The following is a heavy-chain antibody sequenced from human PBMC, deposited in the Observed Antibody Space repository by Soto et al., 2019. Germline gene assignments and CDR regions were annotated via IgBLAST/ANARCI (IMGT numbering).Heavy chain of an antibody. D-gene: IGHD3-10*01. CDR2: MNPNSGNT. CDR3: ATTAGPYGSGSYYYYYYYMDV. J-gene: IGHJ6*03. CDR1: GYTFTSYD. Sequence: ASVKASCTASGYTFTSYDINWVRQATGQGLEWMGWMNPNSGNTGYAQKFQGRVTMTRNTSISTAYMELSSLRSEDTAVYYCATTAGPYGSGSYYYYYYYMDVWGKGTTVTVSS. V-gene: IGHV1-8*01.